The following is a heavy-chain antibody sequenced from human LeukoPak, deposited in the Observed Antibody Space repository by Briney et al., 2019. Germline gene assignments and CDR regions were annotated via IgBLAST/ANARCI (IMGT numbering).Heavy chain of an antibody. V-gene: IGHV4-31*03. CDR2: IYYSGNT. J-gene: IGHJ4*02. Sequence: SETLSLTCTVSGTSISSGAYSWSWVRQHPGKGLEWIAYIYYSGNTYYNPSLKRRVTISVDTSKNQFSLKLSSVTAADTAVYYCARDGGYYDSSGYYNPFGYWGQGTLVTVSS. CDR3: ARDGGYYDSSGYYNPFGY. D-gene: IGHD3-22*01. CDR1: GTSISSGAYS.